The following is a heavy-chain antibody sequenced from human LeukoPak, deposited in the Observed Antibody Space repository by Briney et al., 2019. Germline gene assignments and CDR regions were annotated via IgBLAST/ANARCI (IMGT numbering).Heavy chain of an antibody. D-gene: IGHD5-12*01. Sequence: SETLSLTCTVSGGSISSSSYYWGWIRQPPGKGLECIGSIYYSGSTYYNPALQSRLTISIDTSKNQFSLKLMSVTAADTAVYYCATPKTRYDLGDYWGQGTLVTVSS. CDR3: ATPKTRYDLGDY. V-gene: IGHV4-39*07. CDR2: IYYSGST. CDR1: GGSISSSSYY. J-gene: IGHJ4*02.